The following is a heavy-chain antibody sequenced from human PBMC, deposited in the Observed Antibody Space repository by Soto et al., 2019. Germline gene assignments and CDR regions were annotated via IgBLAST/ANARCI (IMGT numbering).Heavy chain of an antibody. CDR2: IDWEDTK. J-gene: IGHJ6*02. V-gene: IGHV2-70*04. Sequence: ASGPTLVNPTQTLTLTCTVSGFSLSGTGMRVTWIRQPPGKALEWLARIDWEDTKLYSTSLKTRLSISKDTSKNQVVLTMTNMDPADTATYYCARAFYGMDVWGPGTTVTVSS. CDR1: GFSLSGTGMR. CDR3: ARAFYGMDV.